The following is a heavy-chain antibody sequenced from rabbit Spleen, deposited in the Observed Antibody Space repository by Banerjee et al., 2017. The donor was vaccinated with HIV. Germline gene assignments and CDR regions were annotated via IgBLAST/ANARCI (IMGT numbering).Heavy chain of an antibody. CDR2: IYAGSSGST. Sequence: QSLEESGGDLVKPGASLTLTCTAFGFSSSSSYWICWVRQAPGKGLEWIACIYAGSSGSTYYASWAKGRFTISKTSSTTVTLQMTSLTAADTATYFCARDAGTSFSTYGMDLWGQGTLVTVS. D-gene: IGHD8-1*01. J-gene: IGHJ6*01. CDR3: ARDAGTSFSTYGMDL. V-gene: IGHV1S40*01. CDR1: GFSSSSSYW.